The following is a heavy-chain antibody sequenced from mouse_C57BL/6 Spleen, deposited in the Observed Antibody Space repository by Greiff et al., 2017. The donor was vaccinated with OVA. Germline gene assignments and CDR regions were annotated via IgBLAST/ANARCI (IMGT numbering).Heavy chain of an antibody. Sequence: VQLVESGAELARPGASVKLSCKASGYTFTSYGISWVKQRTGQGLEWIGEIYPRSGNTYYNEKFKGKATLTADKSSSTAYMELRSLTSEDSAVYFCASYYYGSSHWYFDVWGTGTTVTVSS. CDR2: IYPRSGNT. V-gene: IGHV1-81*01. J-gene: IGHJ1*03. D-gene: IGHD1-1*01. CDR1: GYTFTSYG. CDR3: ASYYYGSSHWYFDV.